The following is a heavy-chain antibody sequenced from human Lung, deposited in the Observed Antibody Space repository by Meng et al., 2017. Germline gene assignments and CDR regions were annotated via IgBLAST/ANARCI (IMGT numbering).Heavy chain of an antibody. CDR1: GGSISSSNYY. CDR3: ARGQKGYFDL. Sequence: QAQLLEAGPGRANPSQSLSLPCTASGGSISSSNYYWSWIRQPPGKGLEWSGHIYNSGSTYYNPSLKSRITISVDTSKNQFSLKLSSVTAADTAVYYCARGQKGYFDLWGRGTLVTVSS. J-gene: IGHJ2*01. V-gene: IGHV4-30-4*01. CDR2: IYNSGST.